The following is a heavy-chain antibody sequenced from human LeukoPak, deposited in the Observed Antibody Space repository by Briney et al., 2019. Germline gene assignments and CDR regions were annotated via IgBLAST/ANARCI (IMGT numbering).Heavy chain of an antibody. V-gene: IGHV3-30*04. CDR1: GFTFSSYA. D-gene: IGHD3-10*01. J-gene: IGHJ4*02. CDR2: ISYDGSNK. Sequence: GGSLRLSCAASGFTFSSYAMHWVRQAPGKGLEWVAVISYDGSNKYYADSVKGRFTISRDNSKSTLYLQMNSLRSEDTAVYYCARRPMVRGADYFDYWGQGTLVTVSS. CDR3: ARRPMVRGADYFDY.